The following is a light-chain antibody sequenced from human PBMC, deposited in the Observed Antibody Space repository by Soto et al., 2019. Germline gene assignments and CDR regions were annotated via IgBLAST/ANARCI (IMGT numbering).Light chain of an antibody. Sequence: EVLITQSPATLSVSPGERATLSCRASQSISSNLAWYQQKPGQAPRLLIYGASTRATGIPARFSGSGSGTEFTLTISSLQSEDFAVYCCQQYINWPRTFGQGTKVDSK. J-gene: IGKJ1*01. V-gene: IGKV3-15*01. CDR3: QQYINWPRT. CDR2: GAS. CDR1: QSISSN.